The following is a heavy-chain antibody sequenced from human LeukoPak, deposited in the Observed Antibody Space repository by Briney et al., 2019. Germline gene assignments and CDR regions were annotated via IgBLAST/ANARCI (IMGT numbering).Heavy chain of an antibody. J-gene: IGHJ5*02. D-gene: IGHD2-21*01. CDR3: AKFGPWEGGGHDS. CDR2: IRYDGGRQ. V-gene: IGHV3-30*02. CDR1: EFGFSFSSYA. Sequence: GGSPTLSCSASEFGFSFSSYAIHWVRQAPGKGLEWVSDIRYDGGRQDYSDSVKGRFSISRDNSRKTVYLQMNRLRPEDTAIYYCAKFGPWEGGGHDSWGQGTLVTISS.